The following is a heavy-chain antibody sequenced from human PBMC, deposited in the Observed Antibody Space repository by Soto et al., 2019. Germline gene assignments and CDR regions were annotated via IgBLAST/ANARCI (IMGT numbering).Heavy chain of an antibody. CDR2: ISGSGGST. J-gene: IGHJ4*02. CDR3: AKEGSSGWYIDY. D-gene: IGHD6-19*01. CDR1: GFTFSSYA. Sequence: EVQLLESGGGLVQPGGSLRLSCAASGFTFSSYAMSWVRQAPGKGLEWVSAISGSGGSTYYADSVKGRFTISRDKSKNTLYLQRNSLRAEDTAVYYCAKEGSSGWYIDYWGQGTLVTVSS. V-gene: IGHV3-23*01.